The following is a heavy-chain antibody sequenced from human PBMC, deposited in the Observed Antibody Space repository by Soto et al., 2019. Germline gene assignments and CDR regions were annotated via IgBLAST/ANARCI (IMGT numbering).Heavy chain of an antibody. J-gene: IGHJ5*02. D-gene: IGHD2-2*01. V-gene: IGHV1-18*01. Sequence: QVQLVQSGAEVKKPGASVRVSCKASGYTFTNYGITWLRQAPGQGLEWIGWISTHNGNTKYAQTLQGRVIMNTDTATTTAYMDVRSVQFEDTAVSYCGRDLECPSTGYYAAWYDPWGQGTLVTVS. CDR3: GRDLECPSTGYYAAWYDP. CDR2: ISTHNGNT. CDR1: GYTFTNYG.